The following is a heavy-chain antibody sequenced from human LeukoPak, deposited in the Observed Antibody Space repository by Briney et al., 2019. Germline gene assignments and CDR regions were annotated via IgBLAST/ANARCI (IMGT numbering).Heavy chain of an antibody. V-gene: IGHV1-8*03. D-gene: IGHD7-27*01. CDR2: MNPNSGNT. CDR3: AKSPELGAADY. J-gene: IGHJ4*02. CDR1: GYTFTSYD. Sequence: ASVKVSCKASGYTFTSYDINWVRQATGQGLEWMGWMNPNSGNTGYAQKFQGRVTITRNTSISTAYMELSSLRSEDTAVYYCAKSPELGAADYWGQGTLVTVSS.